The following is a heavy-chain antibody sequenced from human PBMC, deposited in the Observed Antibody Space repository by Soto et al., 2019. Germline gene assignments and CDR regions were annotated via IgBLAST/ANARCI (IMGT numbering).Heavy chain of an antibody. J-gene: IGHJ6*02. Sequence: SVKVSFKASGYTFTSYDINWVRQATVQGLEWMGWMNPNSGNTGYAQKFQGRVTMTRNTSISTAYMELSSLRSEDTAVYYCARGRGGYSYGAYGMDVWGQGTTVTVYS. CDR3: ARGRGGYSYGAYGMDV. CDR1: GYTFTSYD. V-gene: IGHV1-8*01. CDR2: MNPNSGNT. D-gene: IGHD5-18*01.